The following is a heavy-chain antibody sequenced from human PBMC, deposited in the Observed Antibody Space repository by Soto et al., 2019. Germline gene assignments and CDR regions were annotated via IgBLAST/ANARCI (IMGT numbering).Heavy chain of an antibody. V-gene: IGHV1-8*01. CDR3: ARSGQVGNWFDP. CDR2: VNPNSGNT. J-gene: IGHJ5*02. CDR1: GYTFTSYD. D-gene: IGHD3-3*01. Sequence: ASVKVSCKASGYTFTSYDINWVRQATGQGLEWMGWVNPNSGNTDYAQKFQGRVTMTRNTSISTAYMELSSLRSEDTAVYYCARSGQVGNWFDPWGQGTLVTVSS.